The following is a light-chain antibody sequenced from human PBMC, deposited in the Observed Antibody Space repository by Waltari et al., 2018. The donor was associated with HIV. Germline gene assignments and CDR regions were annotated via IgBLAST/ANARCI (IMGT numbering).Light chain of an antibody. V-gene: IGLV2-23*02. CDR1: SSDVGSYNF. CDR3: CSYVGSSTY. CDR2: EVS. J-gene: IGLJ1*01. Sequence: QSALTQPASVSGSPGQSITISCTGTSSDVGSYNFVSWYQQHPGKAPKLMIYEVSKRPSGVSNRFSGSKSGNTASLTISGLQAEDEADYYCCSYVGSSTYFGTGTKVTVL.